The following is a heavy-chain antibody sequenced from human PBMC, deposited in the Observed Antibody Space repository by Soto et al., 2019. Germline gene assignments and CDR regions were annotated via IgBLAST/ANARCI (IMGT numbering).Heavy chain of an antibody. D-gene: IGHD3-9*01. CDR2: IFVSSTTI. Sequence: PGGSLRLSCVASGFTFSSYSMVWVRQAPGKGLEWVSYIFVSSTTIYYADSVKGRFTVSRDNTQNSLFLLMNSLRAEDTAVYYCVRDKDWAFDYWGQGTPVTVSS. J-gene: IGHJ4*02. CDR3: VRDKDWAFDY. CDR1: GFTFSSYS. V-gene: IGHV3-48*04.